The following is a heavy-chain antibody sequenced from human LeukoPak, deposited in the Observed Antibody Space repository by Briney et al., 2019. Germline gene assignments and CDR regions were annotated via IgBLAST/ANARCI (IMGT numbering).Heavy chain of an antibody. J-gene: IGHJ6*02. CDR2: IYYSGST. CDR1: GGSLSSYY. CDR3: ASGVVGAPYYYYYGMGV. V-gene: IGHV4-59*01. D-gene: IGHD1-26*01. Sequence: PSETLSLTCTVSGGSLSSYYWSWIRQPPGKGLEWIGYIYYSGSTNYNPSLKSRVTISVDTSKNQFSLKLSSVTAADTAVYYCASGVVGAPYYYYYGMGVWGQGTTVTVSS.